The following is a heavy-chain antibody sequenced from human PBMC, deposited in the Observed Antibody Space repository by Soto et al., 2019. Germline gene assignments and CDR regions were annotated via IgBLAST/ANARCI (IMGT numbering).Heavy chain of an antibody. V-gene: IGHV3-13*01. CDR1: GFTFSSYD. Sequence: GGSLRLSCAASGFTFSSYDFHWVRQATGKGLEWVSGIGTAGDTYYAGSVKGRFTISRENAKNSLYLQINNLRAGDTAVYYCARGDYGDYYFDYWGQGTLVTVSS. D-gene: IGHD4-17*01. J-gene: IGHJ4*02. CDR3: ARGDYGDYYFDY. CDR2: IGTAGDT.